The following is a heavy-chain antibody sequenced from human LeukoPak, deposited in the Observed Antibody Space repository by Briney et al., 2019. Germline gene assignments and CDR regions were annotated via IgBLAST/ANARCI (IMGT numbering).Heavy chain of an antibody. D-gene: IGHD5/OR15-5a*01. J-gene: IGHJ6*02. CDR3: ASSFPVYASLYYYYYYGMDV. Sequence: SETLSLTCAVCGGSFSGYYWSWIRQPPGKGLEWIGEINHSGSTNYNPSLKSRVTISVDTSKNQFSLKLSSVTAADTAVYYCASSFPVYASLYYYYYYGMDVWGQGTTVTVSS. V-gene: IGHV4-34*01. CDR1: GGSFSGYY. CDR2: INHSGST.